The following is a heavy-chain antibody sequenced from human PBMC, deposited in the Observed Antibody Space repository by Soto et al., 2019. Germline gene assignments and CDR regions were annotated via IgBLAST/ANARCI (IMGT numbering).Heavy chain of an antibody. CDR1: GGSFSGYY. CDR2: INHSGST. Sequence: TLSLTCAVYGGSFSGYYWSWIRQPPGKGLEWIGEINHSGSTNYNPSLKSRVTISVDTSKNQFSLKLSSVTAADTAVYYCARLLGYSGYGGYYYYYMDVWGKGTTVTVSS. CDR3: ARLLGYSGYGGYYYYYMDV. D-gene: IGHD5-12*01. V-gene: IGHV4-34*01. J-gene: IGHJ6*03.